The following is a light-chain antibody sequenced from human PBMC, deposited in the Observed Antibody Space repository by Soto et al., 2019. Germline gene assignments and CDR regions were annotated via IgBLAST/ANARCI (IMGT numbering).Light chain of an antibody. Sequence: QSALTQPASVSGSPGQSITISCTGTRSDVGGYNYVSWYQQHPGKAPKLMIYEVSNRPSGVSNRFSGSKSGNTASLTISGLQAEDEADYYCSSYTSSSVYVFGTGTKVTVL. CDR1: RSDVGGYNY. V-gene: IGLV2-14*01. CDR2: EVS. J-gene: IGLJ1*01. CDR3: SSYTSSSVYV.